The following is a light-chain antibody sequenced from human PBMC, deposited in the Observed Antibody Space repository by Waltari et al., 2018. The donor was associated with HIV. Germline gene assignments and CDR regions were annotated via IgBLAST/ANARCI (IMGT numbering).Light chain of an antibody. Sequence: IVLTQSPGTLSLSPGARATLPCRASQSVSSTYLAWYQQRPGQAPRLLIYGASRRATGVPDRFSGSGSGTDFALAISRLEPEDFAVYYCQQYGSSPYTFGQGTKLQIK. CDR3: QQYGSSPYT. CDR2: GAS. J-gene: IGKJ2*01. V-gene: IGKV3-20*01. CDR1: QSVSSTY.